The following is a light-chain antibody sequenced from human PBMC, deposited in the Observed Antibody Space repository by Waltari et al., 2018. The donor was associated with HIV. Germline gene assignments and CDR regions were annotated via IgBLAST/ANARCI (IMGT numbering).Light chain of an antibody. CDR1: SSNIGAGYD. J-gene: IGLJ3*02. CDR2: GNS. Sequence: PGQRVTISCTGSSSNIGAGYDVHWYQQLPGTAPKLLIDGNSNRPSGVPDRFSGSKSGTSASRASTGRQAEDEADYYGQSYDSSLSAWVFGGGTKLTVL. V-gene: IGLV1-40*01. CDR3: QSYDSSLSAWV.